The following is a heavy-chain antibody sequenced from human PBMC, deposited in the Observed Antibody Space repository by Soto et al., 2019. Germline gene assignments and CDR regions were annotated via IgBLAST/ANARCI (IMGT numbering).Heavy chain of an antibody. CDR1: GYTFTSYD. Sequence: ASVKVSCKASGYTFTSYDINWVRQATGQGLEWMGWMNPNSGNTGYAQKFQGRVTMTRNTSISTAYMELSSLRSEDTAVYYCARAPYSGYDYYMDVWGKGTTVTVSS. J-gene: IGHJ6*03. CDR3: ARAPYSGYDYYMDV. D-gene: IGHD5-12*01. CDR2: MNPNSGNT. V-gene: IGHV1-8*01.